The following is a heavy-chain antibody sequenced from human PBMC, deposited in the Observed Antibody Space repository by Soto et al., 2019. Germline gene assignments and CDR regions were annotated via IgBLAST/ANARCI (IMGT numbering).Heavy chain of an antibody. CDR3: ERGLYCGGGCYSHFDY. D-gene: IGHD2-21*02. V-gene: IGHV1-69*01. J-gene: IGHJ4*02. CDR1: GGTFSNYP. CDR2: VIPIFGTT. Sequence: VQLGQSGAEVNKPGSSVKVSCKASGGTFSNYPFIWVRQAPGQGLDWMGGVIPIFGTTDYGQRFQGRVTITADESTNTAYMELSSLRSDDTAVYYCERGLYCGGGCYSHFDYWGQGTLVTVSS.